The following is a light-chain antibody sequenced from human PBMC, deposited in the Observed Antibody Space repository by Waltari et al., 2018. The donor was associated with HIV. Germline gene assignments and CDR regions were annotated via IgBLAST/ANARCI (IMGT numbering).Light chain of an antibody. V-gene: IGLV6-57*01. CDR2: EDF. CDR3: QSFDTDNHVI. Sequence: NFMLTQPHSVSESPGKPVTLSCTRTSGSIASTYVQWFQQRPDLSPFTLIFEDFRRPSGVLGRFSGSIDRSSNSASLTISALKTEDEADYYCQSFDTDNHVIFGGVTKLTVL. J-gene: IGLJ2*01. CDR1: SGSIASTY.